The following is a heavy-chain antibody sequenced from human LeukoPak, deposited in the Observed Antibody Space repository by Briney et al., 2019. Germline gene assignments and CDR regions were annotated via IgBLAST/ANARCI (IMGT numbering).Heavy chain of an antibody. D-gene: IGHD2-15*01. Sequence: SETLSLTCTVSDGSISSSSYYWGWIRQPPGKGLEWIGSIYYSGSTYYNPSLKSRVTISVDRSKNQFSLKLSSVTAADTAVYYCARGGSNYYYYMDVWGKGTTVTVSS. V-gene: IGHV4-39*01. CDR3: ARGGSNYYYYMDV. J-gene: IGHJ6*03. CDR2: IYYSGST. CDR1: DGSISSSSYY.